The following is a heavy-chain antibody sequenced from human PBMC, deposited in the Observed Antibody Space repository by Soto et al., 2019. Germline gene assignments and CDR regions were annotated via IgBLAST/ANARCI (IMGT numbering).Heavy chain of an antibody. D-gene: IGHD6-6*01. V-gene: IGHV4-39*01. CDR1: GGSISSSSYY. CDR3: ARLGAARRSWFDP. CDR2: IYYSGST. Sequence: KPSETLSLTCTVSGGSISSSSYYWGWIRQPPGKGLEWIGSIYYSGSTYYNPSLKSRVTISVDTSKNQFSLKLSSVTAADTAVYYCARLGAARRSWFDPWGQGTLVTVSS. J-gene: IGHJ5*02.